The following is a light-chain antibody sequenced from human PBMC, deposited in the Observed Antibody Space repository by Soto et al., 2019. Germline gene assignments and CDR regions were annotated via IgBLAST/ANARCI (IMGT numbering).Light chain of an antibody. V-gene: IGKV3-11*01. CDR2: DAS. CDR1: QSVSSY. CDR3: QQRSL. Sequence: EIVLTRSPATLSLSPGERATLSCRASQSVSSYLAWYQQKPGQAPRLLIYDASNRATGIPARFSGSGSGTDFTLTISSLEPEDFAVYYCQQRSLFGPGTKVDIK. J-gene: IGKJ3*01.